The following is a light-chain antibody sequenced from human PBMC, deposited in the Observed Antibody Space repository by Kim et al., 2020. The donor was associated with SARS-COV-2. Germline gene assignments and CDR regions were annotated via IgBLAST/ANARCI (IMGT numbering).Light chain of an antibody. CDR3: LLSYGGAWV. CDR2: DLP. Sequence: PGWAVTFTCASSTGTVTTGHNPYWFQQKPGQVPRTLIYDLPHKPSWTPARFSGSLLGDKAALTLSGAQPEDEGDYYCLLSYGGAWVFGGGTQLTVL. J-gene: IGLJ3*02. V-gene: IGLV7-46*01. CDR1: TGTVTTGHN.